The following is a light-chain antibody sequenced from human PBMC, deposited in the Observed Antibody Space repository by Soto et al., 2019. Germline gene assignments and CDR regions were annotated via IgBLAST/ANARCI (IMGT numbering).Light chain of an antibody. Sequence: QSALTQPASVSGSXXXSIXXXCTGTSSDVGGYNYVSWYQQHPGKAPKLMIYDVSNRPSGVSNRFSGSKSGNTASLTISGLQAEDEADYYCSSYTSSSRVFGGGTKLTVL. CDR1: SSDVGGYNY. CDR3: SSYTSSSRV. CDR2: DVS. V-gene: IGLV2-14*01. J-gene: IGLJ3*02.